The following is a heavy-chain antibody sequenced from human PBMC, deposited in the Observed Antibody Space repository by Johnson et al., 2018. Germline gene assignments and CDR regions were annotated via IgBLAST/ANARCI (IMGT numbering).Heavy chain of an antibody. D-gene: IGHD6-13*01. CDR3: AKDPGGYSSSSEYFQH. CDR2: ISYDGSNK. CDR1: GFTFSSYG. V-gene: IGHV3-30*18. Sequence: QVQLLESGGGVVQPGRSLRLSCAASGFTFSSYGMHWVRQAPGKGLEWVAVISYDGSNKYYADSVKGRFTISRDNSKNTLDLQMNSLRAEDTAVYYCAKDPGGYSSSSEYFQHWGQGTLVTVSS. J-gene: IGHJ1*01.